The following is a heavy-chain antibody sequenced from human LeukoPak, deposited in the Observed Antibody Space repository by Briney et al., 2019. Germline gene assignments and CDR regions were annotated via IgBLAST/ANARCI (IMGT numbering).Heavy chain of an antibody. CDR3: ASYGDHGGYFQH. Sequence: ASVKVSCKASGGTFSSYAISWVRQAPGQGLEWMGRIIPILGIANYAQKFQGRVTITADKSTSTAYMELSSLRSEDTAVYYCASYGDHGGYFQHWARAPWSPSPQ. CDR1: GGTFSSYA. J-gene: IGHJ1*01. CDR2: IIPILGIA. D-gene: IGHD4-17*01. V-gene: IGHV1-69*04.